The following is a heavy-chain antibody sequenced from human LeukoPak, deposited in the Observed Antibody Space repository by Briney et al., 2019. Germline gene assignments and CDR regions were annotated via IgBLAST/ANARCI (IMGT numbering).Heavy chain of an antibody. CDR2: VSSDGINK. CDR3: AREKNYGDYIDF. J-gene: IGHJ4*02. D-gene: IGHD4-17*01. V-gene: IGHV3-30-3*01. CDR1: GFTFNEYA. Sequence: GGSLRLSCAASGFTFNEYAIHWVRQAPGKGLEWVAVVSSDGINKYYADSVKGRFTISRDNSKNTLYLQMTSLRPEDTAVYYCAREKNYGDYIDFWGQGTLVTVSS.